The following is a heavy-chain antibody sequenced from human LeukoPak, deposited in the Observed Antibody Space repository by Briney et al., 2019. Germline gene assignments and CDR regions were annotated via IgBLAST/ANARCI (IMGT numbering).Heavy chain of an antibody. J-gene: IGHJ3*02. D-gene: IGHD2-21*02. V-gene: IGHV4-4*02. CDR3: AGAYCGGDCYSGRTFDI. Sequence: SETLSLTCAVSGGSISSSYWWSWVRQPPGKGLEWIGEVYHSGSTNYRPSLKSRVTLSVDRSKNQFSLRLNSVTAADTAVYYCAGAYCGGDCYSGRTFDIWGQGTMVTVSS. CDR1: GGSISSSYW. CDR2: VYHSGST.